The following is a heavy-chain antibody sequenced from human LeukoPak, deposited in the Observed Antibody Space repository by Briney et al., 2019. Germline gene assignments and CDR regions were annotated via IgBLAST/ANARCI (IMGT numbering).Heavy chain of an antibody. CDR3: ARGSSGVRGVYSPRPLGY. V-gene: IGHV4-34*01. J-gene: IGHJ4*02. Sequence: SETLSLICAVYGGSFSGYYWSWIRQPTGKGLEWIGEINHSGSTNYNPSLKSRVTISVDTSKNQFSLKLSSVTAADTAVYYCARGSSGVRGVYSPRPLGYWGQGTLVTVSS. CDR2: INHSGST. D-gene: IGHD3-10*01. CDR1: GGSFSGYY.